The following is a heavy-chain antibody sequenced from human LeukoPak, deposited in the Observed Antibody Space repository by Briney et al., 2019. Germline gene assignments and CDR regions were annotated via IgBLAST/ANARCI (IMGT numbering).Heavy chain of an antibody. CDR1: GFTFSSYA. V-gene: IGHV3-30-3*01. Sequence: GGSLRLSCAASGFTFSSYAMHWVRQAPGKGLEWVAVILCDGSNKYYADSVKGRFTISRDNSENTLYLQMNSLRADDTAVYYCARDSTMVRGVIGGLPNYWGQGTLVTVSS. D-gene: IGHD3-10*01. J-gene: IGHJ4*02. CDR2: ILCDGSNK. CDR3: ARDSTMVRGVIGGLPNY.